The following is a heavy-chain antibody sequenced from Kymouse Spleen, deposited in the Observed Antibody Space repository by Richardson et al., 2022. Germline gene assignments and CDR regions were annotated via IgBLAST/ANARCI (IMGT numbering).Heavy chain of an antibody. CDR2: INHSGST. Sequence: QVQLQQWGAGLLKPSETLSLTCAVYGGSFSGYYWSWIRQPPGKGLEWIGEINHSGSTNYNPSLKSRVTISVDTSKNQFSLKLSSVTAADTAVYYCAREDYSNSLFDYWGQGTLVTVSS. D-gene: IGHD4-11,IGHD4-11*01. J-gene: IGHJ4*02. V-gene: IGHV4-34*01. CDR3: AREDYSNSLFDY. CDR1: GGSFSGYY.